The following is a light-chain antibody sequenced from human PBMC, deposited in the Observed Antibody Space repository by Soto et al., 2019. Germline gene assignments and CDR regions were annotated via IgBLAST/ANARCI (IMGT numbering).Light chain of an antibody. Sequence: QSALTQPASVSGSPGQSITISCTGTSSDVGGYNHVSWYQHSPGKAPKLILFAVSDRPSGVSHRFSGSKSGNTASLTISGLQAEDEADYYCCSYSSLCTLVFGGGTKLTVL. CDR3: CSYSSLCTLV. CDR2: AVS. V-gene: IGLV2-14*01. J-gene: IGLJ2*01. CDR1: SSDVGGYNH.